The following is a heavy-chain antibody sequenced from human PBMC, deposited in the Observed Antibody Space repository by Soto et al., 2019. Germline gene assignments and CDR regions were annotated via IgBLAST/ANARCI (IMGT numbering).Heavy chain of an antibody. J-gene: IGHJ5*02. CDR2: ISSGTSTI. Sequence: EVQLAESGGGLVQPGGSLRLSCAASGFTFSSDNMNWVRQAPGKGLEWVSYISSGTSTIYYADSVKGRFTISRDNAKNALYLQMNSLRAEDTAVYYCATERDSSGWYNWFDPWGQGTLVTVSS. D-gene: IGHD3-22*01. CDR3: ATERDSSGWYNWFDP. CDR1: GFTFSSDN. V-gene: IGHV3-48*01.